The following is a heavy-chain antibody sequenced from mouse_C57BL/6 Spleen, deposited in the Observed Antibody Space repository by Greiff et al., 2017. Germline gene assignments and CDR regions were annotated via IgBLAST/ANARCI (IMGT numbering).Heavy chain of an antibody. CDR2: INPNNGGT. V-gene: IGHV1-26*01. D-gene: IGHD1-1*01. J-gene: IGHJ4*01. Sequence: VQLQQSGPELVKPGASVKISCKASGYTFTDYYMIWVKQSHGKSLEWIGDINPNNGGTSYNQKFKGKATLTVDKSSSTAYMELRSLTSEDSAVYYCARGSSYDYYAMDYWGQGTSVTVSS. CDR1: GYTFTDYY. CDR3: ARGSSYDYYAMDY.